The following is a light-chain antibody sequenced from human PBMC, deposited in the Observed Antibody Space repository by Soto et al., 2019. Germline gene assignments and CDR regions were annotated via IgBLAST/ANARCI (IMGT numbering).Light chain of an antibody. CDR3: FSHKRGDSHV. J-gene: IGLJ1*01. CDR1: SSDVGAYNY. CDR2: GVT. Sequence: QSVLTQPASVSGSPGQSITTSCTGTSSDVGAYNYVSWYQQYPGKAPKLIIYGVTNRPSGVSNRFSGSKTGNTASLTISGLQAEDEAYYYCFSHKRGDSHVFGTGTQLTVL. V-gene: IGLV2-14*01.